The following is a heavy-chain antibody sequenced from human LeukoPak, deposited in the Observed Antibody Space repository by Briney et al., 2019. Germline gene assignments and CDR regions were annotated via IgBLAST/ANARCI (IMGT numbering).Heavy chain of an antibody. D-gene: IGHD5-18*01. J-gene: IGHJ4*02. CDR3: ARDGEGGYSYGYNYFDY. Sequence: GGSLRLSCAASGFTSSSYAMHWVRQAPGKGLEWVAVISYDGSNKYYADSVKGRFTISRDNSKNTLYLQMNSLRAEDTAVYYCARDGEGGYSYGYNYFDYWGQGTLVTVSS. CDR1: GFTSSSYA. V-gene: IGHV3-30*04. CDR2: ISYDGSNK.